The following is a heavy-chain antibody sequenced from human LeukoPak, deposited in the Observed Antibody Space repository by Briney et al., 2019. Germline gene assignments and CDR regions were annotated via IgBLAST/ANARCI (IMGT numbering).Heavy chain of an antibody. Sequence: GGSLRLSCAASGFTFSSYAMSWVRQAPGKGLEWVSAISGSGGSTYYADSVKGRFTISRDNSKNTLYLQMNSLGAEDTAVYHCAKVVGYSYGFLDYWGQGTLVTVSS. V-gene: IGHV3-23*01. J-gene: IGHJ4*02. CDR2: ISGSGGST. D-gene: IGHD5-18*01. CDR1: GFTFSSYA. CDR3: AKVVGYSYGFLDY.